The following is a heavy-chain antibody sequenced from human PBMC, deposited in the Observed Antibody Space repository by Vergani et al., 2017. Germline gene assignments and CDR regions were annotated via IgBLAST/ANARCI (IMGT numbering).Heavy chain of an antibody. Sequence: QVQLQESGPGLVKPSQTLSLTCTISGGSISSGSYYWSWIRQPPGKGLEWVSYISSSSYTNYADSVKGRFTISRDNAKNSLYLQMNSLRAEDTAVYYCARDRGGMDVWGQGTTVTVSS. V-gene: IGHV3-11*06. J-gene: IGHJ6*02. CDR2: ISSSSYT. CDR1: GGSISSGSYY. CDR3: ARDRGGMDV.